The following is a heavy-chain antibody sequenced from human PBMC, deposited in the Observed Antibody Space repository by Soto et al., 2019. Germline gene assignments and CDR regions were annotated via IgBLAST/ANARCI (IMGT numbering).Heavy chain of an antibody. CDR1: GGSFSGYY. V-gene: IGHV4-34*01. D-gene: IGHD6-13*01. J-gene: IGHJ6*02. CDR2: INHSGST. Sequence: PSETLSLTCAVYGGSFSGYYWSWIRQPPGKGLEWIGEINHSGSTNYNPSLKSRVTISVDTSRNQFSLKLSSVTAADTAVYYCARRSSSSTTNIRSYYYYGMDVWGQGTTVTVSS. CDR3: ARRSSSSTTNIRSYYYYGMDV.